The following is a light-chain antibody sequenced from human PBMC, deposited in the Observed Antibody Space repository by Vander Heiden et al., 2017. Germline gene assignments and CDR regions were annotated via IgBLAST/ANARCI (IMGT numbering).Light chain of an antibody. Sequence: QSVVTQSPSASGTPGPRVTISCSGTNSNIGRNYVLWYQQLPGAAPTLLIYQNHQRPSGVPDRFSASKSGTSASLAISGLRSEDEADYYCATWDDSLVAWVFGGGTKLTVL. CDR3: ATWDDSLVAWV. V-gene: IGLV1-47*01. CDR2: QNH. J-gene: IGLJ3*02. CDR1: NSNIGRNY.